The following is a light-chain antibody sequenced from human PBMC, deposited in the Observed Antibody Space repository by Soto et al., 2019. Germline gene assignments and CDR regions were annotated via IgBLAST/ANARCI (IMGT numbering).Light chain of an antibody. Sequence: QSVLTQPASVSGSRGQSITISCTGTSSDVGGYNYVSWYQQHPGKAPKLMIYDVSNRPSGVSNRFSGSKSGNTASLSISGLQAEDEADYYCSSYTSSITLVFGGGTKLTVL. CDR2: DVS. V-gene: IGLV2-14*03. CDR3: SSYTSSITLV. CDR1: SSDVGGYNY. J-gene: IGLJ2*01.